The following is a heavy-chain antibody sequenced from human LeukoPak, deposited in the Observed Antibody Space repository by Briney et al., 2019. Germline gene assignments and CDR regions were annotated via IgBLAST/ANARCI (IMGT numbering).Heavy chain of an antibody. CDR3: ARARGLRMYSSSWSRYFQH. J-gene: IGHJ1*01. CDR1: GGSISSGGYY. D-gene: IGHD6-13*01. V-gene: IGHV4-39*07. CDR2: INHSGST. Sequence: PSETLPLTCTVSGGSISSGGYYWSWIRQPPGKGLEWIGEINHSGSTNYNPSLKSRVTISVDTSKNQFSLKLSSVTAADTAVYYCARARGLRMYSSSWSRYFQHWGQGTLVTVSS.